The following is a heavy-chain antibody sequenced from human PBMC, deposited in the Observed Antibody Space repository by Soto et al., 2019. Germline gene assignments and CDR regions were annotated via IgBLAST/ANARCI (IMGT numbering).Heavy chain of an antibody. Sequence: SETLSLTCTVSGGSISSGGYYWSWIRQHPGKGLEWIGYIYYSGSTYYNPSLKSRVTISVDTSKNQFSLKLSSVTAADTAVYYCARRFVGIEARYPVEGAYYYYYYMDVWGKGTTVTVSS. D-gene: IGHD1-26*01. CDR3: ARRFVGIEARYPVEGAYYYYYYMDV. J-gene: IGHJ6*03. CDR2: IYYSGST. V-gene: IGHV4-31*03. CDR1: GGSISSGGYY.